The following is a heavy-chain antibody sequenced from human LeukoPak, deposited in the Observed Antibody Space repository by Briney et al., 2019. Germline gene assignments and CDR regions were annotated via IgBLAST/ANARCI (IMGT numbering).Heavy chain of an antibody. CDR2: INHSGST. CDR1: GGSISTYY. D-gene: IGHD3-10*01. CDR3: ARKNQMYYYGSGSSPYMDV. V-gene: IGHV4-34*01. Sequence: PSETLSLTCTVSGGSISTYYWSWIRQPPGKGLEWIGEINHSGSTNYNPSLKSRVTISVDTSKNQFSLKLSSVTAADTAVYYCARKNQMYYYGSGSSPYMDVWGKGTTVTISS. J-gene: IGHJ6*03.